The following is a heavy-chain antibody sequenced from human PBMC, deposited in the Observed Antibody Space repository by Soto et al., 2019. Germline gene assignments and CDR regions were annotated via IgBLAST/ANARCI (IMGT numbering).Heavy chain of an antibody. Sequence: QVQLVQSGAEVKKPGASVKVSCKASGYTFTSYDINWVRQATGQGLEWMGWMNPNRGNTGYAQKFQGRVTMTRNTSISTAYMELSSLRSEDTAVYYCARRAGSYYERWFDPWGQGTLVTVSS. CDR2: MNPNRGNT. V-gene: IGHV1-8*01. D-gene: IGHD1-26*01. CDR1: GYTFTSYD. J-gene: IGHJ5*02. CDR3: ARRAGSYYERWFDP.